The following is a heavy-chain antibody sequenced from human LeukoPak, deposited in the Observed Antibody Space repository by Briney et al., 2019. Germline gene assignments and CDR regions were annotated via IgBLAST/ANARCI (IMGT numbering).Heavy chain of an antibody. CDR2: IYTTGST. CDR1: GGSFSSYY. CDR3: ASPLLWFGGPTYMDV. Sequence: SETLSLTCTVSGGSFSSYYWTWIRQPAGKGLEWIGRIYTTGSTNYNPSLNSRVTMSVDTSKNQFSLKLSSVTAADTAVYYCASPLLWFGGPTYMDVWGKGTTVTVSS. J-gene: IGHJ6*03. V-gene: IGHV4-4*07. D-gene: IGHD3-10*01.